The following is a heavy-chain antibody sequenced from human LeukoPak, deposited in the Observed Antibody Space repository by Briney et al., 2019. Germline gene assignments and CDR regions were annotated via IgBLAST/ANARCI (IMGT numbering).Heavy chain of an antibody. V-gene: IGHV3-66*01. CDR2: IYSGGST. CDR3: ARDKSTGGPNWFDP. J-gene: IGHJ5*02. D-gene: IGHD2-15*01. CDR1: GFTVSSNY. Sequence: PGGSLRLSCAASGFTVSSNYMSWVRQAPGKGLEWVSVIYSGGSTYYADSVKGRFTISRDNSKNTLYLQMNSLRAEGTAVYYCARDKSTGGPNWFDPWGQGTLVTVSS.